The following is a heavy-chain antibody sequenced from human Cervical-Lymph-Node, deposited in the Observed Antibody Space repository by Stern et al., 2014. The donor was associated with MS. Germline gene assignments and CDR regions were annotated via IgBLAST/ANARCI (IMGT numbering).Heavy chain of an antibody. D-gene: IGHD5-12*01. CDR1: GFTFDDYA. CDR2: ISWSSGTI. CDR3: SKDRGTSLSYSGWYVH. V-gene: IGHV3-9*01. J-gene: IGHJ5*02. Sequence: EVHLVESGGGLVQPGRSLRLSCAASGFTFDDYAMHWVRQAPGKGLEWVSGISWSSGTIGYADSVKGRFTISRDNAKNSLYLQMNSLRAEDTALYYCSKDRGTSLSYSGWYVHWGQGTLVTVSS.